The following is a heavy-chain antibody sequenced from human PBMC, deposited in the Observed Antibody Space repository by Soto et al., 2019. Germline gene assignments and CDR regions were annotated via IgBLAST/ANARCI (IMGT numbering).Heavy chain of an antibody. CDR3: VRDRQWDLLTQAIEY. Sequence: QVLLVQSGAEVKKPGASVKVSCKTSGYTFTSYGISWVRQAPGQGLEWMGWISGYNGDTSYAQKFQGRVTMTTDTSTSTAYMELTSLRPDDTAVHYCVRDRQWDLLTQAIEYWGQGTLVTVSS. V-gene: IGHV1-18*04. D-gene: IGHD1-26*01. CDR2: ISGYNGDT. J-gene: IGHJ4*02. CDR1: GYTFTSYG.